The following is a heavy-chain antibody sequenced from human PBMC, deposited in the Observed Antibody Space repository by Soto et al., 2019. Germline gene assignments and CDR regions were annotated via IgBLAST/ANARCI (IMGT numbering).Heavy chain of an antibody. J-gene: IGHJ3*02. Sequence: SETLSLTCTVSGGSISSSSYYWGWIRQPPGKGLEWIGSIYYSGSTYYNPSLKSRVTISVDTSKNQFSLKLNSVTAADTAVYYCATGSGSSTSDAFDIWDRGTMVT. V-gene: IGHV4-39*07. CDR2: IYYSGST. CDR3: ATGSGSSTSDAFDI. CDR1: GGSISSSSYY. D-gene: IGHD3-10*01.